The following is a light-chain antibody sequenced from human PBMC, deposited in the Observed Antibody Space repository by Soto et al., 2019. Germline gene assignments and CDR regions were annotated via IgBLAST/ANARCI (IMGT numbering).Light chain of an antibody. Sequence: EIVLTQSPGTLSLSPGERATLSCRASQSVNSNYLAWYQQKPGQAPRLLIYGASSRATGIPDRFSGSGSGTDFTLTISRLEPEDFAVYYCQQYGSSPLYTCGQGTKLEIK. CDR3: QQYGSSPLYT. J-gene: IGKJ2*01. V-gene: IGKV3-20*01. CDR2: GAS. CDR1: QSVNSNY.